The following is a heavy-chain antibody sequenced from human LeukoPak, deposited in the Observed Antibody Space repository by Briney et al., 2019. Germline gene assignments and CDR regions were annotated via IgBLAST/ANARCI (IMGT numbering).Heavy chain of an antibody. V-gene: IGHV3-30*14. Sequence: GGSLRLSCAASGFTFNSYAMHWVRQGPGKGLEWVAFISYDGSNKYYADSVNGRFTISRDNSKNTLYLQMNSLRAEDTAVYYCARDITSGTFDPWGQGTLVTVSS. CDR2: ISYDGSNK. CDR1: GFTFNSYA. J-gene: IGHJ5*02. D-gene: IGHD2-2*01. CDR3: ARDITSGTFDP.